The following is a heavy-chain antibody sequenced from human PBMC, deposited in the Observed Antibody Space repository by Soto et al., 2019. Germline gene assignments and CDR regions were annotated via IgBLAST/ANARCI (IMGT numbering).Heavy chain of an antibody. CDR1: GFTVSSNY. CDR2: IIESDVNT. V-gene: IGHV3-23*01. J-gene: IGHJ6*02. CDR3: AKDGNWNPTYYYGMDA. Sequence: PGGSLRLSCAASGFTVSSNYMSWVRQAPGKGPEWVSTIIESDVNTYYADYVKGRFTISRDNSQNTLYLQMNNLRAEDTAVYYCAKDGNWNPTYYYGMDAWGQGTTVTVSS. D-gene: IGHD1-1*01.